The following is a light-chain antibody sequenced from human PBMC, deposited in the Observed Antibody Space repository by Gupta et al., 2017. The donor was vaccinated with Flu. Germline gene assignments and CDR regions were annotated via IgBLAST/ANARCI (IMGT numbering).Light chain of an antibody. CDR1: SSNIGSNY. V-gene: IGLV1-47*01. CDR2: RNN. J-gene: IGLJ3*02. CDR3: AAWDDSLSGGV. Sequence: QSVLTQPRSASGTPGYRASLSCAGSSSNIGSNYVYCYQQLPGTAPKLLIYRNNQRPSGVPDRFSGSKSGTSASLAISGLRSEDEADYYCAAWDDSLSGGVFGGGTKLTVL.